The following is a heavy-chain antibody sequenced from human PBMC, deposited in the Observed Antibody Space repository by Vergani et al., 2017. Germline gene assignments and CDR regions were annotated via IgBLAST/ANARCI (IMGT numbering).Heavy chain of an antibody. D-gene: IGHD2-21*01. Sequence: QVQLQESGPGLVKPSQTLSLTCTVSGGSISSGGQSWTWLRQSAGKGLEWIGRIYTSGATNYNPSLRSRALMSVDASKKQFSLKLTSVPAADTAVYYCAIDGGEYDKDALDVWGQGTKVTVTS. CDR3: AIDGGEYDKDALDV. V-gene: IGHV4-61*02. J-gene: IGHJ3*01. CDR2: IYTSGAT. CDR1: GGSISSGGQS.